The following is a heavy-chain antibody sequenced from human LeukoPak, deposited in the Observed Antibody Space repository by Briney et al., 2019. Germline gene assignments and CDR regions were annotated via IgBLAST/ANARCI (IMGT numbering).Heavy chain of an antibody. CDR3: ATPLYYYGSGSHLREYYFDY. CDR1: GYTLTELS. D-gene: IGHD3-10*01. Sequence: ASVTVSCKVSGYTLTELSMHWVRQAPGKGLEWMGGFDPEDGETIYAQKFQGRVTMTEDTSTDTAYMELSSLRSEDTAVYYCATPLYYYGSGSHLREYYFDYWGQGTLVTVSS. J-gene: IGHJ4*02. CDR2: FDPEDGET. V-gene: IGHV1-24*01.